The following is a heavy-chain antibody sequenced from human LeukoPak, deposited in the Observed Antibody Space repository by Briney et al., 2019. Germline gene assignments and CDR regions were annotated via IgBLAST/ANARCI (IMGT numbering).Heavy chain of an antibody. D-gene: IGHD6-6*01. J-gene: IGHJ3*02. Sequence: GESLQISCKGSGXRFTNYWIGWVRQIPGKGLEWMGVIYPDDSDTRYSPSFQGQVTISADKSISTAYLQWSSLKASDTAIYFCARRKLAASAPFFAFDIWGQGTMVTVSS. CDR3: ARRKLAASAPFFAFDI. CDR2: IYPDDSDT. V-gene: IGHV5-51*01. CDR1: GXRFTNYW.